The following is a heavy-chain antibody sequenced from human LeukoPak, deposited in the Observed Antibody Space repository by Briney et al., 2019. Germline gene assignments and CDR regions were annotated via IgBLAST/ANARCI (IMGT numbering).Heavy chain of an antibody. CDR2: ISWNSGSI. D-gene: IGHD5-18*01. CDR3: AKGQLWLPDQGGFDY. CDR1: GFTFDDYA. V-gene: IGHV3-9*01. Sequence: PGRSLRLSCAASGFTFDDYAMHWVRQAPGKGLEWASGISWNSGSIGYADSVKGRFTISRDNAKNSLYLQMNSLRAEDTALYYCAKGQLWLPDQGGFDYWGQGTLVTVSS. J-gene: IGHJ4*02.